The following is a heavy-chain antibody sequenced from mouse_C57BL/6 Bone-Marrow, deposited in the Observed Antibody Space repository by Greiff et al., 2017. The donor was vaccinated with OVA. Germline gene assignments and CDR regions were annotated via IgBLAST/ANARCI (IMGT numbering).Heavy chain of an antibody. CDR3: AITTVVDFDY. Sequence: EVQRVESGGGLVKPGGSLKLSCAASGFTFSDYGMHWVRQAPEKGLEWVAYISSGSSTIYYADTVKGRFTISRDNAKNTLFLQMTSLRSEDTAMYYCAITTVVDFDYWGQGTTLTVSS. CDR1: GFTFSDYG. J-gene: IGHJ2*01. D-gene: IGHD1-1*01. V-gene: IGHV5-17*01. CDR2: ISSGSSTI.